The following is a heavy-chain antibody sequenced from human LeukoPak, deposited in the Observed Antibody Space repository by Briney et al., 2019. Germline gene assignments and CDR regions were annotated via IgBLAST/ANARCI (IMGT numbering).Heavy chain of an antibody. Sequence: GGSLRLSCAASGFTFSSYWMSWVRQAPGKGLEWVANIKQDGSEKYYVDSVKGRFTISRDNAKNSLYLQINSLIAEDTAVYYCARSAIFGVVPGGDMDVWGKGTTVTVSS. D-gene: IGHD3-3*01. CDR1: GFTFSSYW. CDR2: IKQDGSEK. CDR3: ARSAIFGVVPGGDMDV. V-gene: IGHV3-7*01. J-gene: IGHJ6*03.